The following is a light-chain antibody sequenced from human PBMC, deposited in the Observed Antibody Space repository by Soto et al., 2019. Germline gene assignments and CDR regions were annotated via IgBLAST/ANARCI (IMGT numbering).Light chain of an antibody. V-gene: IGKV1-39*01. Sequence: DIPMTPSPSSLSASVGDRVTITCRASQSISSYLNWYQQKPGKAPKLLIYAASSLQSGVPSRFSGSGSGTDFTLTISSLQPEDFATYYCQQSYSTRFTFGPGTKVDIK. CDR2: AAS. J-gene: IGKJ3*01. CDR1: QSISSY. CDR3: QQSYSTRFT.